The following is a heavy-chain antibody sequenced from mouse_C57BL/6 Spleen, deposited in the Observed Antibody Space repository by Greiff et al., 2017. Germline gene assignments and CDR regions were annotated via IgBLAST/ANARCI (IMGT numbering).Heavy chain of an antibody. CDR3: ARGGTGIGVFAY. Sequence: VQLQQSGPELVKPGASVKISCKASGYAFSSSWMNWVKQRPGKGLEWIGRIYPGDGDTNYNGKFKGKATLTADKSSSTAYMQLSSLTSEDSAVXFCARGGTGIGVFAYWGQGTLVTVSA. V-gene: IGHV1-82*01. J-gene: IGHJ3*01. CDR1: GYAFSSSW. CDR2: IYPGDGDT. D-gene: IGHD4-1*01.